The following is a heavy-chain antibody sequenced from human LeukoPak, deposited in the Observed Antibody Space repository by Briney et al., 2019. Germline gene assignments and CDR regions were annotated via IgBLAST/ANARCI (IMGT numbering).Heavy chain of an antibody. D-gene: IGHD4-23*01. J-gene: IGHJ5*02. CDR2: IYDSGST. CDR3: ARLYGGNSDWFHP. Sequence: SETLSLTCTVSGDSISSHYWSWIRQPPGKGLEWIGYIYDSGSTNYNPSLKSRVTMSIDASKNQFSLKLSSLTAADQAVYYCARLYGGNSDWFHPWGQGTLVTVPS. CDR1: GDSISSHY. V-gene: IGHV4-59*11.